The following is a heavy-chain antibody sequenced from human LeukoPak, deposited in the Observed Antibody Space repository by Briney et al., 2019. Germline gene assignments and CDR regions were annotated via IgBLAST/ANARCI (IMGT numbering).Heavy chain of an antibody. D-gene: IGHD3-22*01. Sequence: KSSETLSLTCTVSGGSISSYYWSWIRQPAGKGLEWIGRIYTSGNTNYNPSLKSRVTMSVDTSKNQFSLKLSSVTAADTAVYYCARDTYYYDSSGYWPAFGIWGQGTMVTVSS. CDR1: GGSISSYY. CDR3: ARDTYYYDSSGYWPAFGI. V-gene: IGHV4-4*07. CDR2: IYTSGNT. J-gene: IGHJ3*02.